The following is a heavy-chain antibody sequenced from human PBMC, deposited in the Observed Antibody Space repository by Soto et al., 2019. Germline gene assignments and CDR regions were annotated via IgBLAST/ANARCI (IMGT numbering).Heavy chain of an antibody. V-gene: IGHV3-49*03. CDR3: TRDRGHYYDSSGYYDAFDI. Sequence: GGSLRLSCTASGFTFGDYATSWFRQAPGKGLEWVGFIRSKAYGGTTEYAASVKGRFTISRDDSKSIAYLQMNSLKTEDTAVYYCTRDRGHYYDSSGYYDAFDIWGQGTMVTVSS. J-gene: IGHJ3*02. CDR1: GFTFGDYA. D-gene: IGHD3-22*01. CDR2: IRSKAYGGTT.